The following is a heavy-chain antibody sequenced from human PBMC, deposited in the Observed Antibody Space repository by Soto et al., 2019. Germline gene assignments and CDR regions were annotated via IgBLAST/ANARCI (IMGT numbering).Heavy chain of an antibody. CDR3: ARVGISSSDAFDI. CDR2: TYITGGS. J-gene: IGHJ3*02. CDR1: GGSITSYY. V-gene: IGHV4-4*07. D-gene: IGHD6-6*01. Sequence: SETLSLTCTISGGSITSYYWSWIRQPAGKGLEWIGRTYITGGSNYSPSLKSRVTISVDTSNNQFSLKLSSVTAADTAVYYCARVGISSSDAFDIWGQGTTVTVSS.